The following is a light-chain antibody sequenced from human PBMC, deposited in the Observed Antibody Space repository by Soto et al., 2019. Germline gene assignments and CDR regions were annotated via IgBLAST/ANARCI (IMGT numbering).Light chain of an antibody. J-gene: IGKJ3*01. CDR2: DAS. CDR1: HSVSNY. CDR3: QQRSIWPPL. V-gene: IGKV3-11*01. Sequence: EIVLTQSPATLSLSPGERVTLSCRASHSVSNYLAWYQQKPGQAPRLLIYDASNREPGIPARFSGSGSGTDFTLTITSLEPDDFAVYYCQQRSIWPPLFGPGTKVDIK.